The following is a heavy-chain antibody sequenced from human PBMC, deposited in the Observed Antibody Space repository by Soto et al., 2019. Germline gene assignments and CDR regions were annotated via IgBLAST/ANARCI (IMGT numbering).Heavy chain of an antibody. V-gene: IGHV3-53*01. CDR2: LYTEGTT. D-gene: IGHD3-16*01. CDR3: VRPRPSGENYGMDV. Sequence: GSLRLSCVASGLTVSHSYMAWVRQAPEMGLEWVSILYTEGTTYYADSVKGRFTISRDSSKNTLFLQMDSLRAEDTAVYYCVRPRPSGENYGMDVWGQGTTVTVSS. J-gene: IGHJ6*02. CDR1: GLTVSHSY.